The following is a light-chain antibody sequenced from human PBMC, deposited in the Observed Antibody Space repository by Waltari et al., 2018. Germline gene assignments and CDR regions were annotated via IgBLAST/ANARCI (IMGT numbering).Light chain of an antibody. V-gene: IGKV3-11*01. Sequence: EMLLTQSPPTLSLSPGERATLPCRAGPTVSSYLAWYQQKPGQAPRLLIYDASSRATGIPARFSGSGSGTDYTLTISSLEPEDCAVYYCQQRSNWLTFGGATKVEIK. CDR3: QQRSNWLT. CDR1: PTVSSY. J-gene: IGKJ4*01. CDR2: DAS.